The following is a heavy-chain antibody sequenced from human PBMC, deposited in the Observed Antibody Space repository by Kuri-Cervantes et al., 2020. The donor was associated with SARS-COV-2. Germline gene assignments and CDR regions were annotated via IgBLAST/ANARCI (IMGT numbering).Heavy chain of an antibody. CDR2: INSDGSST. D-gene: IGHD3-9*01. J-gene: IGHJ4*02. Sequence: GESLKISCAASGFTFKTYGMHWVRQAPGKGLVWVSRINSDGSSTSYADSVKGRFTISRDNAKNTLYLQMNSLRAEDTTVYYCARDRTILDYFDYWGQGTLVTVSS. CDR1: GFTFKTYG. V-gene: IGHV3-74*01. CDR3: ARDRTILDYFDY.